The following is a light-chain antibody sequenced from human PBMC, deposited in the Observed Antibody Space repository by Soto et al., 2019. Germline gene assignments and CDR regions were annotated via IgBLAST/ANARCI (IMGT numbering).Light chain of an antibody. V-gene: IGKV3-20*01. J-gene: IGKJ2*01. CDR2: GAS. CDR3: QQYGSSSYT. Sequence: EIVLTQSPGTLSLSPGERATLSCRASQSVSSSYVDWYQQKPGQAPRLLIYGASIRDTGIPARFTGRGSGTDFARTISRLAPEDFAVYYCQQYGSSSYTFGQGTKL. CDR1: QSVSSSY.